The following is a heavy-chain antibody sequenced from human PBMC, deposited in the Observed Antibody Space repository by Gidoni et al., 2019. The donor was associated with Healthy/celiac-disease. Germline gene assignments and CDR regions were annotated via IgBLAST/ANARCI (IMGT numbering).Heavy chain of an antibody. Sequence: EVQLVESGGGLVKPGGSLRLSCAASGFTFSSYSMNWVRQAPGKGLEWVSSIRSSSSYIYYADSVKGRFTISRDNAKNSLYLQMNSLRAEDTAVYYCARDKVSGDSGYDYNYGMDVWGQGTTVTVSS. D-gene: IGHD5-12*01. V-gene: IGHV3-21*01. CDR3: ARDKVSGDSGYDYNYGMDV. CDR2: IRSSSSYI. CDR1: GFTFSSYS. J-gene: IGHJ6*02.